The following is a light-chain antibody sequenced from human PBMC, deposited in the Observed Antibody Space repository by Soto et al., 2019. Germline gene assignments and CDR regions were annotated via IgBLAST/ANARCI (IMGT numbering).Light chain of an antibody. CDR3: QQGHNWPLT. J-gene: IGKJ2*01. Sequence: EIVMTQSPATLSVSPGERATLSCRASQSISTELAWYQQKPGHPPRLLIYSASTRATGVPARFTGSGSGSEFTLTISGLQSADFAVYYCQQGHNWPLTFGQGTRLEI. V-gene: IGKV3-15*01. CDR1: QSISTE. CDR2: SAS.